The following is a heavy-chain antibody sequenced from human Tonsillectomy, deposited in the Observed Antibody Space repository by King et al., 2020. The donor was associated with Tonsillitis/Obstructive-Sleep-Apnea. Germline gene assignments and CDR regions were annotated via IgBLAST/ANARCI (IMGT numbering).Heavy chain of an antibody. D-gene: IGHD6-13*01. Sequence: VQLVESGAEVKKPGESLRISCKGSGYSFTSYWISWVRQMPGKGLEWMGRIDPSDSYTNYSPSFQGHVTISADKSISTAYLQWSSLKASDTAMYYCARHAVQYSSSWTPTYFDYWGQGTLVTVSS. V-gene: IGHV5-10-1*03. CDR3: ARHAVQYSSSWTPTYFDY. CDR1: GYSFTSYW. CDR2: IDPSDSYT. J-gene: IGHJ4*02.